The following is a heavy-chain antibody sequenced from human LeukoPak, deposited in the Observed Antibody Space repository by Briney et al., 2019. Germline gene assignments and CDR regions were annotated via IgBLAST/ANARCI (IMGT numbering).Heavy chain of an antibody. CDR3: ARDLLGWELHYFDY. D-gene: IGHD1-26*01. CDR2: ISGSSSYI. J-gene: IGHJ4*02. CDR1: GFTFSTYN. Sequence: GGSLRLSCAASGFTFSTYNMNWVRQAPGKGLEWVSSISGSSSYIYYADSVKGRFSISRDNAKNSLYLQMNSLRAEDTAVYYCARDLLGWELHYFDYWGKGTLVTVSS. V-gene: IGHV3-21*01.